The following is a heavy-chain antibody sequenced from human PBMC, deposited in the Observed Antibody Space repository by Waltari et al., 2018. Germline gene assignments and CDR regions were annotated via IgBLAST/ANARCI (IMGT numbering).Heavy chain of an antibody. CDR1: GSTFSDYA. Sequence: QVQLVQSGAEVKTPGASVKVSCKASGSTFSDYAIRWVRQSPGQGLEWMGWISGNNGHTNHAQKFQGRLIMTEDTSATTVYMELTYLTSDDTAVYYCARERHRLMEEGYLMALDPWGQGTLVTVSS. CDR2: ISGNNGHT. J-gene: IGHJ5*02. V-gene: IGHV1-18*01. D-gene: IGHD3-3*01. CDR3: ARERHRLMEEGYLMALDP.